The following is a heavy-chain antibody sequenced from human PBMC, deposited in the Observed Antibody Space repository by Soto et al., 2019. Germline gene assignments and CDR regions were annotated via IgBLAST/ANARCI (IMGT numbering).Heavy chain of an antibody. J-gene: IGHJ6*03. CDR1: GGSFSGYY. CDR2: INHSGST. D-gene: IGHD2-15*01. Sequence: SETLSLTCAVYGGSFSGYYWSWIRQPPGKGLEWIGEINHSGSTNYNPSLKSRVTISVDTSKNQFSLKLSSVTAADTAVYYCARRVFRGYCSGGSCYARTMDVWGKGTTVTVSS. CDR3: ARRVFRGYCSGGSCYARTMDV. V-gene: IGHV4-34*01.